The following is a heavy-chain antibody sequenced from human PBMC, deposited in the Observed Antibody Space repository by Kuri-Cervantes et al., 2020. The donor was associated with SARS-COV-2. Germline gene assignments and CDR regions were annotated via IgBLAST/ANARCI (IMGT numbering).Heavy chain of an antibody. CDR3: AELGMGPVDY. Sequence: SLKISCAASGFTFDHYAMHWVRQPPGKGLEWVSGISWNSNRIGYADSVKGRFTISRDNARNSLYLQMNSLRAEDMALYYCAELGMGPVDYWGQGTLVTVSS. V-gene: IGHV3-9*03. J-gene: IGHJ4*02. CDR2: ISWNSNRI. CDR1: GFTFDHYA. D-gene: IGHD7-27*01.